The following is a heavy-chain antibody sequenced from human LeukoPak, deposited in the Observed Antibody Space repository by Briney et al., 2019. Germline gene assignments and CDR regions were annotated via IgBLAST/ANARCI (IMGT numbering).Heavy chain of an antibody. CDR3: ARSRGAGPGAHFDY. CDR1: GFSFSDEY. V-gene: IGHV3-11*03. J-gene: IGHJ4*02. CDR2: ISSSGDYT. Sequence: GGSLRLSCAASGFSFSDEYMSWIRQAPGQGLEWVSYISSSGDYTNHADSVKGRFTISRDNAKNSLYLRMNILRAEDTAVYYCARSRGAGPGAHFDYWGQGILVTVSS. D-gene: IGHD6-19*01.